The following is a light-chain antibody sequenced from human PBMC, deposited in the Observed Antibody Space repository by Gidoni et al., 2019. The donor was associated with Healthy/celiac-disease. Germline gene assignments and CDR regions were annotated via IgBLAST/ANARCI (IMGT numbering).Light chain of an antibody. CDR1: QSVSSN. V-gene: IGKV3-15*01. CDR3: QQYNNWLRGT. J-gene: IGKJ4*01. CDR2: GAS. Sequence: EIVMTQSPATLSVSPGERATLSCRASQSVSSNLAWYQQKPGQAPRLLSYGASTRATGIPARFSGSGSGTEFTLTISSLQSEDFAVYYCQQYNNWLRGTFXGXTKVEIK.